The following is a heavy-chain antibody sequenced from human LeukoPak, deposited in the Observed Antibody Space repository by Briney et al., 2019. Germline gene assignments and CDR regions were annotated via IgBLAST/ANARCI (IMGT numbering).Heavy chain of an antibody. CDR1: GFSFSTSW. V-gene: IGHV3-7*01. Sequence: GGSLRLSCAASGFSFSTSWMAWVRQAPGKGLQWVGNINPDESHTDYIDSVKGRFTMSRDNAENSLFLQVHSLRDEDTAVYYCARDRAYDAFDYWGRGTLVTVSS. J-gene: IGHJ4*02. CDR2: INPDESHT. CDR3: ARDRAYDAFDY. D-gene: IGHD5-12*01.